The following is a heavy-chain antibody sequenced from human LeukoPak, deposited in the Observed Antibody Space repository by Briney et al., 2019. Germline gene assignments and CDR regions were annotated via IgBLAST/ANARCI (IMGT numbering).Heavy chain of an antibody. J-gene: IGHJ4*02. CDR2: MNPNSGNT. CDR3: ARKYNWNRRSSDY. Sequence: GASVKVSCKASGYTFTSYDINWVRQATGQGLEWMGWMNPNSGNTGYAQKFQGRVTMTRNTSISTAYMELSRLRSDDTAVYYCARKYNWNRRSSDYWGQGTLVTVSS. V-gene: IGHV1-8*01. D-gene: IGHD1-20*01. CDR1: GYTFTSYD.